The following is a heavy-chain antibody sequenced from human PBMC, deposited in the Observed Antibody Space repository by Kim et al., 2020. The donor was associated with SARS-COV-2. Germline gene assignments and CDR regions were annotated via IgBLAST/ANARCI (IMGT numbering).Heavy chain of an antibody. J-gene: IGHJ2*01. CDR3: VRDPPDDLWYIDV. Sequence: KGRFTISRDNAKNSVFLQVNSLRAEDAAVYYCVRDPPDDLWYIDVWGRGTLVTVSS. V-gene: IGHV3-48*03. D-gene: IGHD1-1*01.